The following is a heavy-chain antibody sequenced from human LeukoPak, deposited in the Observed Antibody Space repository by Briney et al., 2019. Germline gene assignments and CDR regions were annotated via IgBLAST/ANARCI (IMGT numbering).Heavy chain of an antibody. J-gene: IGHJ4*02. CDR1: GGSISSYY. V-gene: IGHV4-4*07. D-gene: IGHD5-18*01. CDR2: IYTSGST. Sequence: SETLSLTCTVSGGSISSYYWSWIRQPAGKGLEWIGRIYTSGSTNYNPSLKSRVTMSVDTSKNQFSLKLSSVTAADTAVYYCARDGYSYGYVASHFDYRGQGTLVTVSS. CDR3: ARDGYSYGYVASHFDY.